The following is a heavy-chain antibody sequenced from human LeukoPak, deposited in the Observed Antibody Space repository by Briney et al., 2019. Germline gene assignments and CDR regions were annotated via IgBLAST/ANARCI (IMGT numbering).Heavy chain of an antibody. Sequence: GGSLRLSCAASGFTFSSYAMSWVRQAPGKGLEWVSAISGSGGSTYYADSVKGRFTISRDNSKNTLYLQMNSLRAEDTAVYYCAKADDSSGYYLIDYWGQGTLVTVSS. D-gene: IGHD3-22*01. J-gene: IGHJ4*02. CDR3: AKADDSSGYYLIDY. CDR1: GFTFSSYA. CDR2: ISGSGGST. V-gene: IGHV3-23*01.